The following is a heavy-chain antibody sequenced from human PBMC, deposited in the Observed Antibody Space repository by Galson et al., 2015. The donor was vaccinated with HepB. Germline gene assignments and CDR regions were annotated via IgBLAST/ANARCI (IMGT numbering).Heavy chain of an antibody. CDR1: GFTFSSYA. Sequence: SLRLSCAASGFTFSSYAMSWVRQAPGKGLEWVSAISGSGGSTYYADSVKGRFTISRDNSKNTLYLQMNSLGAEDTAVYYCAKPSGDIVVVVAASTFDYWGQGTLVTVSS. CDR2: ISGSGGST. CDR3: AKPSGDIVVVVAASTFDY. V-gene: IGHV3-23*01. J-gene: IGHJ4*02. D-gene: IGHD2-15*01.